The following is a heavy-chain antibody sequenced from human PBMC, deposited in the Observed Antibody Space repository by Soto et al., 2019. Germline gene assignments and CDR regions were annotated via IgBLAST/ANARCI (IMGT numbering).Heavy chain of an antibody. J-gene: IGHJ4*02. CDR1: GFTFSGYG. Sequence: GGSLRLSCAASGFTFSGYGMHWVRQAPGKGLEWVAVISYDGSNKYYADSVKGRFTISRDNSKNTLYLQMNSLRAEDTAVYYCAKDPWIQLWSGIDYWGQGTLVTVSS. CDR2: ISYDGSNK. D-gene: IGHD5-18*01. CDR3: AKDPWIQLWSGIDY. V-gene: IGHV3-30*18.